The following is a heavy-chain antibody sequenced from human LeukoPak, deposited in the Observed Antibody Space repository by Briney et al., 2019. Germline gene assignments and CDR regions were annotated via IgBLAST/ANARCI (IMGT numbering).Heavy chain of an antibody. Sequence: PGGSLRLSCGASGFTFSTYSINWVRQAPGKGLEWVSYISSGTSAIYYADSVKGRFTISRDNAKNSLYLQMNSLRDEDTAVYYCARRGCSGSICYTYFDYWGQGNLVTVSS. V-gene: IGHV3-48*02. CDR1: GFTFSTYS. CDR2: ISSGTSAI. J-gene: IGHJ4*02. CDR3: ARRGCSGSICYTYFDY. D-gene: IGHD2-2*01.